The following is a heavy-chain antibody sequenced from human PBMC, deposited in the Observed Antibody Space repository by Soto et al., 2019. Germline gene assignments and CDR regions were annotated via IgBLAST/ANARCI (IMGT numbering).Heavy chain of an antibody. D-gene: IGHD6-19*01. CDR1: RVAFSKFI. J-gene: IGHJ6*02. CDR2: IIPIVGTA. CDR3: AKVRYSSPMGYYYGMDV. Sequence: SVKVSCKASRVAFSKFIVTWVRQAPGLGLEWVGGIIPIVGTANYAQKFQGRVTITADESTSTSYMEVNNLRSEDTAVYYCAKVRYSSPMGYYYGMDVWGQGTTVTVSS. V-gene: IGHV1-69*13.